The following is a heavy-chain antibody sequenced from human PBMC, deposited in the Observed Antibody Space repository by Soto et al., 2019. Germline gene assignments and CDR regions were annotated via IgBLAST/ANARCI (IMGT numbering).Heavy chain of an antibody. Sequence: SGPTLVNTTQTLTLTCTFSGFSLSTSGVGVGWIRQPPGKALEWLALIYWNDDKRYSPSLKSRLTITKDTSKNQVVLTMTNMDPVDTATYYCAHGLNLLSKWLLPQFDPWGQGTLVTVSS. V-gene: IGHV2-5*01. J-gene: IGHJ5*02. CDR3: AHGLNLLSKWLLPQFDP. CDR2: IYWNDDK. CDR1: GFSLSTSGVG. D-gene: IGHD3-22*01.